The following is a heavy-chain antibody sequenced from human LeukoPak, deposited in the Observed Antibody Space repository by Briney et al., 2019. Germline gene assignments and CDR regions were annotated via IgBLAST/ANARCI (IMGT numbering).Heavy chain of an antibody. J-gene: IGHJ6*03. CDR1: GGSISSSSYY. Sequence: PSETLSLTCTVSGGSISSSSYYWGWIRQPPGKGLEWIGSIYYSGSTNYNPSLKSRVTISVDTSKNQFSLKLSSVTAADTAVYYCARDRGSEYIYADNPAVPYMDVWGKGTTVTVSS. CDR3: ARDRGSEYIYADNPAVPYMDV. CDR2: IYYSGST. D-gene: IGHD5-18*01. V-gene: IGHV4-39*07.